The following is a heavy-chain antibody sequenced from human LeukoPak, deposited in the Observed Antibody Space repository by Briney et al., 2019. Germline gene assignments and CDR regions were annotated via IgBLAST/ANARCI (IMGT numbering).Heavy chain of an antibody. D-gene: IGHD2-2*01. CDR2: INQGGGEK. CDR1: EFIFSNYW. CDR3: ARLAVPPGNRGWYYEH. J-gene: IGHJ4*02. Sequence: GGSLRLSCVASEFIFSNYWMSWVRQGPGEGPEWVANINQGGGEKYYVDSVRGRFTISRDNAKKSLDLQMNSLRVEDTATYYCARLAVPPGNRGWYYEHWGQGTLVTVSS. V-gene: IGHV3-7*03.